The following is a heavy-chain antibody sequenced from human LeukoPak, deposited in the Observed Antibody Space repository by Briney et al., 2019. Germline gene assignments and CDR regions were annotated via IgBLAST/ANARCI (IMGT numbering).Heavy chain of an antibody. V-gene: IGHV1-24*01. Sequence: ASVKVSCKVSGYTLTELSMHWVRQAPGKGLEWMGGFDPEDGETIYAQKFQGRVTMTEDTSTDTAYMELSSLRSEDTAVYYCARDSGRYDFWSGYYTQEVYGMDVWGQGTTVTVSS. J-gene: IGHJ6*02. CDR1: GYTLTELS. CDR3: ARDSGRYDFWSGYYTQEVYGMDV. CDR2: FDPEDGET. D-gene: IGHD3-3*01.